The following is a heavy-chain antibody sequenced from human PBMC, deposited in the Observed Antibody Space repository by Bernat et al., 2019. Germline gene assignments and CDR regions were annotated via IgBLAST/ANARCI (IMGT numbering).Heavy chain of an antibody. J-gene: IGHJ4*02. CDR1: GFTFSSYA. Sequence: QVQLVESGGGVVQPGRSLRLSCAASGFTFSSYAMHWVRQAPGKGLEWVAVISYDGSNKYYADSVKGRFTISRDNSKNTLYLQMNSLRAEDTAVYYCVRDGLGGSCYYWGQGTLVTVSS. CDR3: VRDGLGGSCYY. CDR2: ISYDGSNK. D-gene: IGHD2-15*01. V-gene: IGHV3-30*01.